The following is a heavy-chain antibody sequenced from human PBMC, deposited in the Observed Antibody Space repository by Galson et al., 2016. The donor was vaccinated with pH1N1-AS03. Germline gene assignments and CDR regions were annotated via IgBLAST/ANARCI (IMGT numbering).Heavy chain of an antibody. J-gene: IGHJ4*02. V-gene: IGHV3-23*01. CDR3: AKVMHGYGSSWSNFFDH. CDR1: GFTFNCA. CDR2: ISGSGDNT. Sequence: SLRLSCAASGFTFNCAMSWVRQAPGRGLEWVSAISGSGDNTFYEDSVRGRFTISRDNSENTLYSQMNNLRAEDTAVYYCAKVMHGYGSSWSNFFDHWGQGTLVTVSS. D-gene: IGHD6-13*01.